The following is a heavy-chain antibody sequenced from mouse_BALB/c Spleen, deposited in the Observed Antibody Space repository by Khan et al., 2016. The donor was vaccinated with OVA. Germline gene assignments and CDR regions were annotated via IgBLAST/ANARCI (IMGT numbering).Heavy chain of an antibody. CDR3: ARSHSGFAY. V-gene: IGHV1S137*01. J-gene: IGHJ3*01. Sequence: VQLQQSGAELVRPGVSVKISCKGSGYTFTDYAMHWVKQSHAKSLEWIGVISTYYGDVNYNQKFKGKATMTVDKSSSTAYMELVRLTSEDSAIYYCARSHSGFAYWGQGTLVTVS. CDR1: GYTFTDYA. CDR2: ISTYYGDV.